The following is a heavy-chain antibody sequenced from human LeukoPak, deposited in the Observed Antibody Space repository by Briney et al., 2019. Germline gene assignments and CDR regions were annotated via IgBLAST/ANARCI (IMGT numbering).Heavy chain of an antibody. Sequence: PSETLSLTCTVSGGSVSSGSYYWSWIRQPPGKGLEWIGYIYYSGSTNYNPSLKSRVTISVDTSKNQFSLKLSSVTAADTAVYYCARAGGDYDLFDYWGQGTPVTVSS. J-gene: IGHJ4*02. CDR3: ARAGGDYDLFDY. D-gene: IGHD4-17*01. CDR2: IYYSGST. CDR1: GGSVSSGSYY. V-gene: IGHV4-61*01.